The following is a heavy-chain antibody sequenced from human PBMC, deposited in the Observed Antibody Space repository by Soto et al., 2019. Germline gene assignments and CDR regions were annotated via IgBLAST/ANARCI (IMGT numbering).Heavy chain of an antibody. J-gene: IGHJ4*02. CDR2: INHSGST. V-gene: IGHV4-34*01. CDR1: GGSFSGYY. Sequence: LSLTCAVYGGSFSGYYWSWIRQPPGKGLEWIGEINHSGSTNYNPSLKSRVTISVDTSKNQFSLKLSSVTAADTAVYYCARYDDYVWGIYRYTTGPQFRYFXYWGQGTLVTVSS. D-gene: IGHD3-16*02. CDR3: ARYDDYVWGIYRYTTGPQFRYFXY.